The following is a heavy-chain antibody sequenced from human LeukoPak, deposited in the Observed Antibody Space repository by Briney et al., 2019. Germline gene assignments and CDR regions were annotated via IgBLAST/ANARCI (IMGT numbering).Heavy chain of an antibody. V-gene: IGHV4-4*07. J-gene: IGHJ6*03. CDR2: IYTSGST. D-gene: IGHD4-17*01. CDR1: GGSISSYY. Sequence: KPSETLSLTCTVSGGSISSYYWSWIRQPAGKGLEWIGRIYTSGSTNYNPSLKSRVTMSVDTSKNQFSLKLSSVTAADTAVYYCARDWGYGDYVGYYYYHMDVWGKGTTVTISS. CDR3: ARDWGYGDYVGYYYYHMDV.